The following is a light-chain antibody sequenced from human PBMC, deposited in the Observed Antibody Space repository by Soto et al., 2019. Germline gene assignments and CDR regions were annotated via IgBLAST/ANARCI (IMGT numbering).Light chain of an antibody. V-gene: IGKV3-15*01. CDR3: QQYNNWPLT. Sequence: EIVMTQSPPTLSVSPGERATLSCRASQSMYNNLAWYQQKPGQAPRLLIYHASARATGIPARFSGSGSGTEFTLTISSLQSEDFAVYYCQQYNNWPLTFGGGTKVEI. CDR2: HAS. CDR1: QSMYNN. J-gene: IGKJ4*01.